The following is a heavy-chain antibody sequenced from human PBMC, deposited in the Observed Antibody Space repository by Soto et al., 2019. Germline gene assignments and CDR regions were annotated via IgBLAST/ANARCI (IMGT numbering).Heavy chain of an antibody. D-gene: IGHD4-17*01. J-gene: IGHJ5*02. CDR1: GFTFSNYG. V-gene: IGHV3-23*01. Sequence: EVQLLESGGDLVQPGGSLRLSCAASGFTFSNYGMTWVRQAPGKGLEWVSSIRNTIDDTYYADSVEGRFTISRDNSNNSRYLQMNGLRAEDTAMYYCVKKFDDRRTTFWFDTWGQGTLVTVSS. CDR2: IRNTIDDT. CDR3: VKKFDDRRTTFWFDT.